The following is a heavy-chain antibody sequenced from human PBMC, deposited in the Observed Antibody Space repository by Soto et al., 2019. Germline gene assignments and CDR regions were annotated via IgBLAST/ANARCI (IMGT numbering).Heavy chain of an antibody. CDR2: ISHDGTFK. D-gene: IGHD6-13*01. Sequence: PWGSLRLSCEASGFSFISFGLHFCRHAPFKWLEWVAVISHDGTFKDYADSVKGRFTISRDNSESTLFLQMNSLGPNDTAVYYCAKDYGPKAPYPYSNTHTDFWGQGTRVTVSS. J-gene: IGHJ4*02. CDR1: GFSFISFG. V-gene: IGHV3-30*18. CDR3: AKDYGPKAPYPYSNTHTDF.